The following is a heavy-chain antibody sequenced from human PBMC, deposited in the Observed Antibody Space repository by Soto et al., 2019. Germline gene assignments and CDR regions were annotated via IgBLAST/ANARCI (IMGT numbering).Heavy chain of an antibody. CDR2: IIPIFGTA. CDR3: ARDRNIVVVVAATFHAFDI. V-gene: IGHV1-69*13. J-gene: IGHJ3*02. Sequence: GASVKVSCKASGGTFSSYAISWVRQAPGQGLEWMGGIIPIFGTANYAQKFQGRVTITADESTSTAYMELSSLRSEDTAVYYCARDRNIVVVVAATFHAFDIWGQGTMATVS. CDR1: GGTFSSYA. D-gene: IGHD2-15*01.